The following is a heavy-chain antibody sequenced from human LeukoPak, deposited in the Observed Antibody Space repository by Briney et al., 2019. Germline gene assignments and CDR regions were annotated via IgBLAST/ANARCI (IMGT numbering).Heavy chain of an antibody. J-gene: IGHJ4*02. CDR3: AKDLRGSSWYVEDYFDY. Sequence: PGGSLRLSCAASGFTFSSYAMSWVRQAPGKGLEWVSAISGSGGSTYYADSVKGRFTISRDNSKNMLYLQMNSLRAEDTAVYYCAKDLRGSSWYVEDYFDYWGQGTLVTVSS. V-gene: IGHV3-23*01. D-gene: IGHD6-13*01. CDR2: ISGSGGST. CDR1: GFTFSSYA.